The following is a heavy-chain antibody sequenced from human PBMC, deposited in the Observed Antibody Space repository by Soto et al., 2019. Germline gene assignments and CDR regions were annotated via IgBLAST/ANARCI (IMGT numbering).Heavy chain of an antibody. J-gene: IGHJ4*02. CDR1: GYTFTTYG. CDR2: ISAYNGNT. D-gene: IGHD6-19*01. V-gene: IGHV1-18*01. Sequence: ASVKVSCKASGYTFTTYGINWVRQAPGQGLEWMGWISAYNGNTNYAQKLQGRVTMTTDTSTSTAYMELRSLRSDDTAVYYCARRGIDSSGWYSAYYFDYWGQGTLVTVSS. CDR3: ARRGIDSSGWYSAYYFDY.